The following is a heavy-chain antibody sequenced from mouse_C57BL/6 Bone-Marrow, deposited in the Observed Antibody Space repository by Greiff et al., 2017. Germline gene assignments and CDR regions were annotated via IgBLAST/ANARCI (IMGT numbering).Heavy chain of an antibody. CDR3: AKQDYYGSTPYYAMDY. D-gene: IGHD1-1*01. CDR1: GFSLTSYG. CDR2: IWGDGST. Sequence: QVQLKESGPGLVAPSQSLSLTCTVSGFSLTSYGVSWVRQPPGKGLEWLGVIWGDGSTNYHSALISRLSISKDNSKSQVILKLNRLQTDDTATYYCAKQDYYGSTPYYAMDYWGQGTSVTVSS. J-gene: IGHJ4*01. V-gene: IGHV2-3*01.